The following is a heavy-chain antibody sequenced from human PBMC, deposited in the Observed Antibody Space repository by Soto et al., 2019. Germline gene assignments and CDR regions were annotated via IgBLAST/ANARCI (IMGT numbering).Heavy chain of an antibody. CDR1: GDSVSSNSAA. Sequence: SQTLSLTCAITGDSVSSNSAAWNWIRQSASRGLEWLGRTYYRSKWYNDYAVSVKSRITINPDTSKNQFSLQLNSVTPEDTAVYYCARDALYSSSWYANWFDPWGQGTLVTVSS. CDR2: TYYRSKWYN. V-gene: IGHV6-1*01. J-gene: IGHJ5*02. CDR3: ARDALYSSSWYANWFDP. D-gene: IGHD6-13*01.